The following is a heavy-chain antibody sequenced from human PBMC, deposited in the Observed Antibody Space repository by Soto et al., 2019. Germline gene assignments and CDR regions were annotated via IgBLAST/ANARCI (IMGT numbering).Heavy chain of an antibody. J-gene: IGHJ4*02. CDR3: ARDGMYSSSADS. V-gene: IGHV3-23*01. D-gene: IGHD6-6*01. Sequence: GASPPLSCTTPVFTSRIHAMSRPGQAPGKGLEWVSVISGSGGSTYYADSVKGRFTLSRDNSKNTLFLQMNSLRPENTAVYYCARDGMYSSSADSWGQGTMVTVSS. CDR1: VFTSRIHA. CDR2: ISGSGGST.